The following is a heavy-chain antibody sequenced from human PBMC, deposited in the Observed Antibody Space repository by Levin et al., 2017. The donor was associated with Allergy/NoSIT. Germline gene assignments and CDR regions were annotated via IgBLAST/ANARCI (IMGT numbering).Heavy chain of an antibody. CDR2: ISVTGDNT. CDR3: AKGRGGDYGGSFDF. D-gene: IGHD2-21*02. CDR1: GFTFNSFA. J-gene: IGHJ4*02. V-gene: IGHV3-23*01. Sequence: GGSLRLSCAASGFTFNSFAMSWVRQTPGKGLTWVSAISVTGDNTHYIDSVQGRFTISRDNSKDTLFLQINSLRVDDTAIYYCAKGRGGDYGGSFDFWGQGTLVTVSS.